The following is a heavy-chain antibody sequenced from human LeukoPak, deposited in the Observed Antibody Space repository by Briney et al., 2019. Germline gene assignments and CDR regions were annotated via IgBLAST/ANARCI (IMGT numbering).Heavy chain of an antibody. CDR3: ARVVTLSDYYYYMDV. CDR1: GGSISSYY. CDR2: IYYSGST. J-gene: IGHJ6*03. D-gene: IGHD4-23*01. Sequence: SETLSLTCTVSGGSISSYYWSWIRQPPGKGLEWIGYIYYSGSTNYNPSLKGRVTISVDTSKDQFSLKLSSVTAADTAVYYCARVVTLSDYYYYMDVWGKGTTVTVSS. V-gene: IGHV4-59*01.